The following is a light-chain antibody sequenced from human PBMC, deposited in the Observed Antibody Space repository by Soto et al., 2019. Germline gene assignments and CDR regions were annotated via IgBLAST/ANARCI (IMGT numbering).Light chain of an antibody. Sequence: DIPLTQSPSTLSGSVGDRVTITCGASQTISSWLAWYQQKPGKAPKLLIYKASTLKSGVPSRFSGSGSGTEFTLTISSLQPDDFATYYCQHYNSYSEAFGQGTKVDI. CDR2: KAS. J-gene: IGKJ1*01. CDR3: QHYNSYSEA. CDR1: QTISSW. V-gene: IGKV1-5*03.